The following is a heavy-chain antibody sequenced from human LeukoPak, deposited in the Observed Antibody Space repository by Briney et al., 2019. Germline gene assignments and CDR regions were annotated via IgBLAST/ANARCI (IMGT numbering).Heavy chain of an antibody. CDR3: AGPIAAAFNAFDV. CDR2: ISSSSSTI. J-gene: IGHJ3*01. D-gene: IGHD6-13*01. V-gene: IGHV3-48*04. Sequence: GGSLRLSCAASGFTFSSYAMTWVRQAPGKGLEWVSYISSSSSTIYYADSVKGRFTISRDDSKNTLFLQMNSVRIDDTAVYFCAGPIAAAFNAFDVWGQGTMVTVSS. CDR1: GFTFSSYA.